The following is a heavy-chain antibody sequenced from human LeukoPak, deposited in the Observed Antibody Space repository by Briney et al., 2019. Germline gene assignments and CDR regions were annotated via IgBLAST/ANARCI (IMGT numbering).Heavy chain of an antibody. CDR1: GFTFSTYC. CDR2: IGISGVTT. V-gene: IGHV3-23*01. J-gene: IGHJ5*01. D-gene: IGHD2-15*01. CDR3: ARDHFGSWYGS. Sequence: GGSLRLSCAASGFTFSTYCMSWVRQAPGKGLEWVSGIGISGVTTYYADSVKGRFTISRDNSKNTLYLQMNSLRAEDTAFYYCARDHFGSWYGSWGQGILVTVSS.